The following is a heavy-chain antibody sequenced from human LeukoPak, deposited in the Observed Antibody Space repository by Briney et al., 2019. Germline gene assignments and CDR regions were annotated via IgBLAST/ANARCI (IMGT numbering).Heavy chain of an antibody. D-gene: IGHD4-17*01. J-gene: IGHJ4*02. CDR3: AKGIYGDPLGY. CDR2: IIPIFGTT. Sequence: SVKVSCKASGGTFSSYAISWVRQAPGQGLEWMGGIIPIFGTTNYAQKFQGRVTITTDESTSTAYMELSSLRSEDTAVYYCAKGIYGDPLGYWGQGTLVTVSS. V-gene: IGHV1-69*05. CDR1: GGTFSSYA.